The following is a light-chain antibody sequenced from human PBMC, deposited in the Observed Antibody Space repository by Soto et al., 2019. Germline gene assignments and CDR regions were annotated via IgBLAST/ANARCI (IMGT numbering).Light chain of an antibody. CDR1: QNINNW. CDR2: DGS. V-gene: IGKV1-5*01. CDR3: QHYNSYSEA. J-gene: IGKJ1*01. Sequence: DIQMTQSPSTLSASVGDRVTITCRASQNINNWLAWYQQKAGKDPKLLIYDGSSLESGVPSRFSGSGSGTEFTLTISSLQPDDFATYYCQHYNSYSEAFGQGTKVDI.